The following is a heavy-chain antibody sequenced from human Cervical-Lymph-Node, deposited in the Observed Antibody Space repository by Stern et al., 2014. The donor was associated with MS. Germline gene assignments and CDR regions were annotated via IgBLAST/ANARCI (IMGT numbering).Heavy chain of an antibody. Sequence: QEQLVQSGAEVKKPGSSVKVSCKASGGTFTSLSINWVRQVPGQSLEWMGGIIPIFDTPNFAQKFQGRVTITADSSTSTVYMALNSLRSDDTAVYYCVLPSTVTTAAFDVWGRGTMVTVSS. D-gene: IGHD4-17*01. CDR1: GGTFTSLS. J-gene: IGHJ3*01. V-gene: IGHV1-69*06. CDR3: VLPSTVTTAAFDV. CDR2: IIPIFDTP.